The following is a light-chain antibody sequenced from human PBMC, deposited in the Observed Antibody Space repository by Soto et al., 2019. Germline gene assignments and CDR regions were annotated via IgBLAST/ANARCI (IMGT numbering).Light chain of an antibody. CDR2: DAS. J-gene: IGKJ1*01. CDR1: QSISSW. CDR3: QQYNSYWT. V-gene: IGKV1-5*01. Sequence: DIQMTQSPSTMSASVGDRVTITCRASQSISSWLAWYQQKPGKAPKLLIYDASSLESVVPSRFSGSGSGTEFTHTISSLQPDDVATYYCQQYNSYWTFGQGTKVDSK.